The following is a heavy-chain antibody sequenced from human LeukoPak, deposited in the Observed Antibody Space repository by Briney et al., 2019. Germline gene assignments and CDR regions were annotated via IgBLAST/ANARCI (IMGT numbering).Heavy chain of an antibody. CDR3: ARVYDDFWSGYYRLDYYYMDV. Sequence: GGSLRLSCAASGFTFSSYWMSWVRQAPGRGLEWVANIKQDGSEKYYVDSVKGRFTISRDNAKNSLYLQMNSLRAEDTAVYYCARVYDDFWSGYYRLDYYYMDVWGKGTTVTVSS. V-gene: IGHV3-7*01. CDR1: GFTFSSYW. D-gene: IGHD3-3*01. CDR2: IKQDGSEK. J-gene: IGHJ6*03.